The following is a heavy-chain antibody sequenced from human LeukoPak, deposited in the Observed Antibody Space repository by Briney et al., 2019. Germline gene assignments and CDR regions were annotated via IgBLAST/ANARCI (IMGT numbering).Heavy chain of an antibody. V-gene: IGHV3-7*01. CDR2: IKQDGSEK. CDR1: GFTFSLYW. J-gene: IGHJ4*02. CDR3: ARDRGYYVFDY. D-gene: IGHD3-22*01. Sequence: GGSLRLSCAASGFTFSLYWMNWVRRAPGKGLEWVANIKQDGSEKNYVDSVKGRFTISRDNAQNSLYLQMNSLRAEDTAVYYCARDRGYYVFDYWGQGTLVTVSS.